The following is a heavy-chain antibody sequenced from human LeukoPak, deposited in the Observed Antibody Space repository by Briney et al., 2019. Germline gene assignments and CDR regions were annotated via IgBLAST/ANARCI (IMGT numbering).Heavy chain of an antibody. CDR2: IYATGST. CDR1: GDFIRSYW. Sequence: PSETLSLTCDVSGDFIRSYWWGWVRQPAGKGLEWIGRIYATGSTKFNPSLKSRLTMSMDPSTNQLSLKLSLKLTSVTAADTAVYFCARQGYTASYYFLDFWSQGTLVTVSP. V-gene: IGHV4-4*07. J-gene: IGHJ4*02. CDR3: ARQGYTASYYFLDF. D-gene: IGHD1-26*01.